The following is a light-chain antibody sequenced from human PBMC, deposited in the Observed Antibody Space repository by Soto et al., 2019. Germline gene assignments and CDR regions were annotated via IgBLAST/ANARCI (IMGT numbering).Light chain of an antibody. Sequence: EIPLTQSPSSLAASVGDRLTLTCRASRNVSFYLNWYPHKRGKGPTLLIHATSNLQIGVPSRFSSSGSGTEFTLTISSLEPEDFGTYYCQQSYKMPSFGQGTRLEIK. V-gene: IGKV1-39*01. CDR3: QQSYKMPS. CDR1: RNVSFY. CDR2: ATS. J-gene: IGKJ5*01.